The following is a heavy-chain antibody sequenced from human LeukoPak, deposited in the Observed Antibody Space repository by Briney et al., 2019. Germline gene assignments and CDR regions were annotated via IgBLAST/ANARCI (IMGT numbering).Heavy chain of an antibody. CDR1: GFTFDDYA. Sequence: PGRSLRLSCAASGFTFDDYAMHWVRQAPGKGLEWVSGISWNSGSIGYADSVKGRFTISRDNAKNSLYLQMNSLRAEDTALYYCAKAAGSGSYVGTDHWGQGTLVTVSS. V-gene: IGHV3-9*01. CDR3: AKAAGSGSYVGTDH. D-gene: IGHD3-10*01. CDR2: ISWNSGSI. J-gene: IGHJ4*02.